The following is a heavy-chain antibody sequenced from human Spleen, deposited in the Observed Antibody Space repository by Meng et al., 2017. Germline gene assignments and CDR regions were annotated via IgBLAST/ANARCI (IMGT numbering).Heavy chain of an antibody. CDR3: ARDTYYYDSSGFLLDY. CDR2: ISSSGGT. D-gene: IGHD3-22*01. V-gene: IGHV4-4*07. Sequence: SETLSLTCAVSGGSISSYYLRWIRQPAGKGLEWIGRISSSGGTNYNPSLKRRVTMSVDTSKTQVSLKLSSVTAADTAVYYCARDTYYYDSSGFLLDYWGQGTLVTVSS. J-gene: IGHJ4*02. CDR1: GGSISSYY.